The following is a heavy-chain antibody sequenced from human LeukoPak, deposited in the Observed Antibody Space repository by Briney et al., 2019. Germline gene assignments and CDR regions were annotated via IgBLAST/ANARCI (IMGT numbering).Heavy chain of an antibody. CDR2: IKQDGSEK. Sequence: GGSLRLSCAASGFTFSSYWMGWVRQAPGKGLEWVANIKQDGSEKYYVDSVKGRFTISRDNAKNSLYLQMNSLRAEDTAVYYCAREAYCSSTSCYNAEYFQHWGQGTLVTVSS. D-gene: IGHD2-2*02. V-gene: IGHV3-7*03. J-gene: IGHJ1*01. CDR1: GFTFSSYW. CDR3: AREAYCSSTSCYNAEYFQH.